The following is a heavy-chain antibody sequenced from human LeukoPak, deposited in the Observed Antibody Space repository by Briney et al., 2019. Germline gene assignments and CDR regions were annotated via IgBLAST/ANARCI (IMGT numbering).Heavy chain of an antibody. CDR2: INPNSGGT. V-gene: IGHV1-2*02. CDR1: GYTFTGYY. J-gene: IGHJ3*02. CDR3: ARDHSLDYGDYEDAFDI. D-gene: IGHD4-17*01. Sequence: ASVKVSCKASGYTFTGYYMHWVRQAPGQGLEWMGWINPNSGGTNYAQKFQGRVTMTRDTSISTAYMELSRLRSDDTAVYYCARDHSLDYGDYEDAFDIWGQGTMVTVSS.